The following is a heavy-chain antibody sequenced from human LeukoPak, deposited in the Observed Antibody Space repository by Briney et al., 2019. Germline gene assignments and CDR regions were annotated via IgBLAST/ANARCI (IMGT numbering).Heavy chain of an antibody. CDR2: IKQDGSEK. J-gene: IGHJ4*02. V-gene: IGHV3-7*01. CDR1: GFTFSTYW. CDR3: VRGRGDY. Sequence: GGSLRLSCAASGFTFSTYWMSWVRQAPGKGLEWVANIKQDGSEKYYVDSVTGRFTISRDNAKNSLNLQMNSLRDEDTDVYYCVRGRGDYWGQGTLVTVSS.